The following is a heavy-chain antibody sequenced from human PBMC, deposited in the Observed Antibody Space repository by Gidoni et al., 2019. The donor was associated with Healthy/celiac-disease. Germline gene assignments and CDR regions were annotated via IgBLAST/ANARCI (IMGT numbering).Heavy chain of an antibody. CDR1: GGSIRCYY. CDR2: IYYSGST. CDR3: ARGALYSSGWYVY. Sequence: VQLQESGAGLVTPSGTLSLTCPVPGGSIRCYYWGWIRQPPGKGLEWIGYIYYSGSTNYNPSLKSRVTISVDTSKNHFSRKLSSVIAADTAVYYCARGALYSSGWYVYWGQGTLVTVSS. J-gene: IGHJ4*02. D-gene: IGHD6-19*01. V-gene: IGHV4-59*01.